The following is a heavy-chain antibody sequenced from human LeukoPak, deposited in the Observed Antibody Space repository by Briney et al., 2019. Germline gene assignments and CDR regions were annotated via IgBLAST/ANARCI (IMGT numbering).Heavy chain of an antibody. Sequence: PGGSLRLSCAASGFTLSSYAMHWVRQAPGKGLEWVAVISYDGSNKYYADSVKGRFTISRDNSKNTLYLQMNSLRAEDTAVYYCASPRFGLAYYYGMDVWGQGTTVTVSS. CDR3: ASPRFGLAYYYGMDV. V-gene: IGHV3-30-3*01. J-gene: IGHJ6*02. D-gene: IGHD3-16*01. CDR2: ISYDGSNK. CDR1: GFTLSSYA.